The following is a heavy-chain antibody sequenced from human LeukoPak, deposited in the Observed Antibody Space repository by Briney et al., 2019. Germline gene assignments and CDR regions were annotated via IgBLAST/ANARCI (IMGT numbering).Heavy chain of an antibody. J-gene: IGHJ4*02. Sequence: SETLSLTCTVSGYSISSGYYWGWIRQPPGKGLEWIGSIYHSGSTYYNPSLKSRVTISVDTSKNQFSLKLSSVTAADTAVYYCARVPTYYDFWSGYYFFDYWGQGTLVTVSS. D-gene: IGHD3-3*01. CDR3: ARVPTYYDFWSGYYFFDY. CDR2: IYHSGST. V-gene: IGHV4-38-2*02. CDR1: GYSISSGYY.